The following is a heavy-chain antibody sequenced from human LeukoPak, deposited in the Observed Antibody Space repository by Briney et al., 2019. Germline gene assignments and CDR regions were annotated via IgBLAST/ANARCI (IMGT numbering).Heavy chain of an antibody. D-gene: IGHD3-10*01. CDR1: GLIVSSNY. CDR3: ARDRITMARGVIIKLYGMDV. CDR2: IYSGGGGGST. Sequence: GGSLRLSCAASGLIVSSNYMRVVRQAPGKGLEWVSGIYSGGGGGSTYYADSGKGRFTISRDNYKNTLYLQMNSLRAEDTAVYYCARDRITMARGVIIKLYGMDVWGKGTTVTVSS. J-gene: IGHJ6*04. V-gene: IGHV3-53*01.